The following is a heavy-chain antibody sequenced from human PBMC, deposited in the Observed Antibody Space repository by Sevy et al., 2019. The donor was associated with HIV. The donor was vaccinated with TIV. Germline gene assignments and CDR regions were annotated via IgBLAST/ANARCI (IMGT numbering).Heavy chain of an antibody. CDR2: ISSSSSTI. CDR1: GFTFSSYS. V-gene: IGHV3-48*01. CDR3: ARAASAAYYYYCYGMDV. Sequence: GGSLRLSCAASGFTFSSYSMNWVRQAPGKGLEWVSYISSSSSTIYYADSVKGRFTISRDNAKNSLYLQMNSLRAEDTAVYYCARAASAAYYYYCYGMDVWGQGTTVTVSS. D-gene: IGHD6-13*01. J-gene: IGHJ6*02.